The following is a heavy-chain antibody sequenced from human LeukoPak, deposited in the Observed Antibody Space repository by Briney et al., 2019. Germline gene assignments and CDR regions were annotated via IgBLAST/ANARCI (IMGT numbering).Heavy chain of an antibody. CDR2: INHSGST. V-gene: IGHV4-34*01. D-gene: IGHD2-15*01. CDR3: ARLVVVVAATRGIGFDP. Sequence: SETLSLTCAVYGGSFSGYYWSWIRQPPGKGLEWIGEINHSGSTNYNPSLKSRVTISVDTSKNQFSLKLSSVTAADTAVYYCARLVVVVAATRGIGFDPWGQGTLVTVSS. J-gene: IGHJ5*02. CDR1: GGSFSGYY.